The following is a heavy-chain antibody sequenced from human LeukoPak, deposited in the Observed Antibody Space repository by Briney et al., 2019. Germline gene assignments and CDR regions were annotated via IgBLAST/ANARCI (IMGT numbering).Heavy chain of an antibody. CDR1: GYTFTHDW. CDR2: IYPRDSTT. V-gene: IGHV5-51*01. Sequence: GESLKISCKSSGYTFTHDWIGWVRQMPGKGLEWMGIIYPRDSTTRYSPAFEGQVTISVDKSITTAYLQWSSLKASDTAMYYCARRAIIQGTSALDFWGQGTVVIVSS. D-gene: IGHD3-3*01. J-gene: IGHJ4*02. CDR3: ARRAIIQGTSALDF.